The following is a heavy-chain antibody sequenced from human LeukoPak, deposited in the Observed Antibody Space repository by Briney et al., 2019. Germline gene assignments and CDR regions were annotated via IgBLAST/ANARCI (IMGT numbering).Heavy chain of an antibody. J-gene: IGHJ6*02. CDR3: ARDNGDYGSYYYGMDV. V-gene: IGHV1-2*04. D-gene: IGHD4-17*01. Sequence: ASVKVSCKASGYTFTSYGISWVRQAPGQGLEWMGWINPNSGGTNYAQKFQGWVTMTRGTSISTAYMELNRLRSDDTAVYYCARDNGDYGSYYYGMDVWGQGTTVSVSS. CDR1: GYTFTSYG. CDR2: INPNSGGT.